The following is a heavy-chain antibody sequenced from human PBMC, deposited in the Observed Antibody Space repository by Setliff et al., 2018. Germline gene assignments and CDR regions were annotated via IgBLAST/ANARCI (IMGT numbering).Heavy chain of an antibody. CDR1: GFTVSSNY. Sequence: GSLRLSCAASGFTVSSNYMSWVRQAPGKGLEWVSSISSSSSYIYYADSVKGRFTISRDNAKNSLYLQMNSLRAEDTAVYYCARDPIAAAGLYYYYYYMDVWGKGTTVTVSS. CDR2: ISSSSSYI. V-gene: IGHV3-21*01. J-gene: IGHJ6*03. D-gene: IGHD6-13*01. CDR3: ARDPIAAAGLYYYYYYMDV.